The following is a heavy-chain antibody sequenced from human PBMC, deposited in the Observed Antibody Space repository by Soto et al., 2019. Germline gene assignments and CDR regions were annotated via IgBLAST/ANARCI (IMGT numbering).Heavy chain of an antibody. CDR3: ARDRERFLEWLLSFDY. V-gene: IGHV3-30-3*01. Sequence: GGSLRLSCAASGFTFSSYAMHWVRQAPGKGLEWVAVISYDGSNKYYADSVKGRFTISRDNSKNTLYLQMNSLRAEDTAVYYCARDRERFLEWLLSFDYWGQGTLVTVSS. CDR2: ISYDGSNK. J-gene: IGHJ4*02. CDR1: GFTFSSYA. D-gene: IGHD3-3*01.